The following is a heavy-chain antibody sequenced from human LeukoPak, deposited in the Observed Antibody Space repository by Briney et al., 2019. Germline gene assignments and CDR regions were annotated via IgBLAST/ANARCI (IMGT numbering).Heavy chain of an antibody. J-gene: IGHJ4*02. V-gene: IGHV4-39*02. CDR1: SGSIKFSSYY. D-gene: IGHD1-26*01. Sequence: SETLSLTCTVSSGSIKFSSYYWSWVRQPPGKGLEWIGSIYYTGSTYYNPSLKSRVTISVDTSKNQFSLNLTSVTASDTAVYYCAGERGPYYHYFDYWGQGTLVTVSS. CDR2: IYYTGST. CDR3: AGERGPYYHYFDY.